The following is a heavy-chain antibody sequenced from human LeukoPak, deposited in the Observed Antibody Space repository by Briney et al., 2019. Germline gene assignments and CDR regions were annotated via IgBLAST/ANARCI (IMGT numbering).Heavy chain of an antibody. CDR2: IIPIFGTA. D-gene: IGHD3-22*01. V-gene: IGHV1-69*06. Sequence: ASVKVSCKASGGTFSSYAISWVRQAPGQGLEWMGGIIPIFGTANYAQKFQGRVTITADKSTSTAYMELSSLRSEDTAVYYCARAKSYYYDSSGYYYPSTNAFDIWGQGTMVTVSS. CDR3: ARAKSYYYDSSGYYYPSTNAFDI. CDR1: GGTFSSYA. J-gene: IGHJ3*02.